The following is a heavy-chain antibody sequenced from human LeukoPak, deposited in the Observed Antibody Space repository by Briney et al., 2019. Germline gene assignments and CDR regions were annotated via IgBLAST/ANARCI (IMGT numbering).Heavy chain of an antibody. CDR1: GYTFTAYY. J-gene: IGHJ4*02. CDR2: INPNSGGT. Sequence: GSVKVSCKASGYTFTAYYLHWVRQAPGQGLEWMGWINPNSGGTDYAQTFQGRVTMTRDTSISTAYMDLSTLRSDDTAVYYCARVADFRQSFDFWGQGTLVTVS. D-gene: IGHD3/OR15-3a*01. CDR3: ARVADFRQSFDF. V-gene: IGHV1-2*02.